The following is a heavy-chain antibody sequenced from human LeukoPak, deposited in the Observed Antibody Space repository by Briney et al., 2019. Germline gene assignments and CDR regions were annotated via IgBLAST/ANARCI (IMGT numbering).Heavy chain of an antibody. J-gene: IGHJ5*02. CDR3: AKGKMTAYLNWFDP. CDR1: GFTFSSYE. CDR2: ISSSGSAI. V-gene: IGHV3-48*03. Sequence: GGSLRLSCAASGFTFSSYEMTWVRQAPGKGLEWISYISSSGSAIYYADSVKGRFTISRDNSKNTLYLQMNSLRAEDTAVYYCAKGKMTAYLNWFDPWGQGTLVTVSS. D-gene: IGHD3-9*01.